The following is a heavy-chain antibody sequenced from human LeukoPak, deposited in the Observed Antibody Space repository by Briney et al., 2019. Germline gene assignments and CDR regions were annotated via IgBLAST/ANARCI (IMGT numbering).Heavy chain of an antibody. Sequence: GGSLRLSCAASGFTFSSYSMNWVRQAPGKGLEWVSSISSSSYIYYADSVKGRFTISRDNAKNSLYLQMNSLRAEDTAVYYCAREVQLERSPFDYWGQGTLVTVSS. CDR2: ISSSSYI. D-gene: IGHD1-1*01. J-gene: IGHJ4*02. V-gene: IGHV3-21*01. CDR3: AREVQLERSPFDY. CDR1: GFTFSSYS.